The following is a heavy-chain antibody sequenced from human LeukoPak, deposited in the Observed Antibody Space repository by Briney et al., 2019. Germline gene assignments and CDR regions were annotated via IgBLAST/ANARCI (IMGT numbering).Heavy chain of an antibody. CDR3: ARDYCSGGSCYEAYFDS. CDR1: GYTFTGYY. V-gene: IGHV1-2*02. J-gene: IGHJ4*02. Sequence: ASVKVSCKASGYTFTGYYMHWVRQAPGQGLEWMGWINPNSGGTNYAQKFQGRVTMTRDTSISTAYMELSRLRSDDTAVYYCARDYCSGGSCYEAYFDSWGQGTLVTVSS. CDR2: INPNSGGT. D-gene: IGHD2-15*01.